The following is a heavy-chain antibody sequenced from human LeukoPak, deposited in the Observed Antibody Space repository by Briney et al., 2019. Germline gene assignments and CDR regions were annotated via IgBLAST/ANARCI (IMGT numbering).Heavy chain of an antibody. CDR3: ATLLRRGDYFDY. V-gene: IGHV1-69*13. CDR2: IIPIFGTA. Sequence: SVKVSCKASGGTFSSYAISWVRQAPGQGREWMGGIIPIFGTANYAQKFQGRVTITADESTSTAYMELSSLRSEDTAVYYCATLLRRGDYFDYWGQGTLVTVSS. CDR1: GGTFSSYA. D-gene: IGHD3-22*01. J-gene: IGHJ4*02.